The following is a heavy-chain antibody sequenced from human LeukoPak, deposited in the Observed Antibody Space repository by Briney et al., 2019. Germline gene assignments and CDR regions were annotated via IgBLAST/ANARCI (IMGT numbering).Heavy chain of an antibody. V-gene: IGHV3-23*01. CDR3: ANGISGCPATYYFYY. J-gene: IGHJ4*01. CDR2: ISGSGGST. Sequence: GGSLRLSCAASGFTFSSYAMSWVRQAPGKGLEWVSAISGSGGSTYYADSVKGRFTISRDNSKNTLYLQMNSLRAEDTAVYYCANGISGCPATYYFYYCRHRTLLTVSS. CDR1: GFTFSSYA. D-gene: IGHD6-19*01.